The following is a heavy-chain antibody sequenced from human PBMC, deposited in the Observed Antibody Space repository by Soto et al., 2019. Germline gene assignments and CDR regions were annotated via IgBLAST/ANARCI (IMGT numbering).Heavy chain of an antibody. CDR1: GGSISSYY. V-gene: IGHV4-59*01. Sequence: PSETLSLTCTVSGGSISSYYWSWIRQPPGKGLEWIGYIYYSGSTNYNPSLKSRVTISVDTSKNQFSLKLSSVTAADTAVYYCARTYCSSTSCYRGHDAFAFWGQGSMVTVSS. D-gene: IGHD2-2*01. J-gene: IGHJ3*01. CDR3: ARTYCSSTSCYRGHDAFAF. CDR2: IYYSGST.